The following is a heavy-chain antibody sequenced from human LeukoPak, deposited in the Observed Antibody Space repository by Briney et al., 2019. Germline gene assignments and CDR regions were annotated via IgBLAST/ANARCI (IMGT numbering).Heavy chain of an antibody. CDR2: INPNSGGT. CDR1: GYTFTGYY. D-gene: IGHD6-19*01. Sequence: APVKVSCKASGYTFTGYYMHWVRQAPGQGLAWMGWINPNSGGTNYAQKFQGRVTMTRDTSISTAYMELSRLRSDDTAVYYCARASVAGTGSDYWGQGTLVTVSS. J-gene: IGHJ4*02. V-gene: IGHV1-2*02. CDR3: ARASVAGTGSDY.